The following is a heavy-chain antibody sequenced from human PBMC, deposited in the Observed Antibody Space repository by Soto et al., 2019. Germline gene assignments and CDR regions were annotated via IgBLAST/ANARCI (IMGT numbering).Heavy chain of an antibody. V-gene: IGHV4-34*01. CDR1: GGSFSGYS. CDR3: ARGVDSWSVHLF. D-gene: IGHD3-3*01. CDR2: INHSGST. Sequence: SETLSLTCAVYGGSFSGYSWTWIRQPPGKGLEWIGEINHSGSTKYNPSLESRVTISLDTSKNHFSLKLSSVTAADTAVYYCARGVDSWSVHLFWAQGTPVTGSS. J-gene: IGHJ4*02.